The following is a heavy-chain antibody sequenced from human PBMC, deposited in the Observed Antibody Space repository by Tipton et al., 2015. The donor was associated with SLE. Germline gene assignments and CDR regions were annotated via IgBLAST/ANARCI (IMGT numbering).Heavy chain of an antibody. J-gene: IGHJ3*02. CDR3: ARQQSDDAFDI. V-gene: IGHV4-59*11. D-gene: IGHD6-13*01. CDR2: IYYSGST. CDR1: GGSISSHY. Sequence: TLSLTCTVSGGSISSHYWSWIRQPPGKGLEWIGYIYYSGSTNYNPSLKSQVTISVDTSKNQFSLKLSSVTAADTAVYYCARQQSDDAFDIWGQGTMVTVSS.